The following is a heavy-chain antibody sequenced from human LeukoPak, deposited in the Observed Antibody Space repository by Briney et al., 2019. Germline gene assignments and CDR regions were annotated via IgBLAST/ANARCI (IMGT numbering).Heavy chain of an antibody. V-gene: IGHV3-30-3*01. Sequence: GGSLRLSCSASGFTFSSYAMHWVRQAPGKGLEWVAVISYDGTNKYYADSVKGRFTISRDDSKNTLYLQMNSLRAEDTAVYYCARDLYYWGQGTLVTVSS. J-gene: IGHJ4*02. CDR1: GFTFSSYA. CDR3: ARDLYY. CDR2: ISYDGTNK.